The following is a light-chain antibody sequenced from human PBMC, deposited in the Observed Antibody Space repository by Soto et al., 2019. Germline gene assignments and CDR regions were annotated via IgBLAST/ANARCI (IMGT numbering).Light chain of an antibody. Sequence: QSVLTQAPSASGTPGQRVSISCSGGKLNIGSNLVNWYQQLTGTAPKLLIYSNVQRPSGVPDRFSGSKSGTSASLAISGLQSEDEAEYYCAAWDDTVKAVVFGGGTQLTVL. V-gene: IGLV1-44*01. CDR1: KLNIGSNL. J-gene: IGLJ2*01. CDR2: SNV. CDR3: AAWDDTVKAVV.